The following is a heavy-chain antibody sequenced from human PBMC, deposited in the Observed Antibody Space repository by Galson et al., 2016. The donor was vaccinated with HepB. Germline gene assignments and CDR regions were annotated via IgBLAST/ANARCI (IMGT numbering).Heavy chain of an antibody. D-gene: IGHD1-14*01. Sequence: SLRLSCAASGFTLSHYWMTWIRQAPGKGLEWVANISQDGSETNYMVSVRGRFTISRDNAKNSLYLQMNSLRAEDSAIYYCEAYNNGLEYWGQGTLVTVSS. V-gene: IGHV3-7*03. CDR1: GFTLSHYW. CDR2: ISQDGSET. CDR3: EAYNNGLEY. J-gene: IGHJ4*02.